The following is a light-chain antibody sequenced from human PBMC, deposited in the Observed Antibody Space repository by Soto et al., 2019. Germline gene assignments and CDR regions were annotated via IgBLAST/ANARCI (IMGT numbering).Light chain of an antibody. CDR3: QQSYSYPRT. CDR1: QSIRNF. CDR2: AAS. V-gene: IGKV1-39*01. J-gene: IGKJ1*01. Sequence: DIQMTQSPSSLSASVGDRVTITCRASQSIRNFLHWYQQEPGKAPKLLIQAASSLRSGVPSRFSGSGSGTDFTLTISSLQPEDCATYYCQQSYSYPRTFGQGTKVEIK.